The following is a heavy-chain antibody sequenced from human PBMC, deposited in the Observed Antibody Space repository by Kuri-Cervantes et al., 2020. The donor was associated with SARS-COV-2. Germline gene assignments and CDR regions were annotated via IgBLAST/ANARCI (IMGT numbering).Heavy chain of an antibody. CDR2: IYYSGST. V-gene: IGHV4-39*07. CDR3: ARAPFEGDAFDI. Sequence: ESLKISCTVSGGSISSSSYYWGWIRQPPGKGLEWIGSIYYSGSTYYNPSLKSRVTISVDTSKNQFSLKLSSVTAADTAVYYCARAPFEGDAFDIWGQGTMVTVSS. D-gene: IGHD3-9*01. CDR1: GGSISSSSYY. J-gene: IGHJ3*02.